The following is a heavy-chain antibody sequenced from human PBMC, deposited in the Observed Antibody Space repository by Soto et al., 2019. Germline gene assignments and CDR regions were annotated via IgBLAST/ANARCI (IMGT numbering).Heavy chain of an antibody. J-gene: IGHJ4*02. Sequence: GGSLRLSCAASGFTFSRYGMHWVRQAPGRGLEWVAVIWYDGSNIYYADSVKGRFTISRDNSKDTLDLQMNSLRAEDTAVYYCASDREQWLVGYYFDYWGQGTLVTVSS. V-gene: IGHV3-33*01. CDR2: IWYDGSNI. CDR1: GFTFSRYG. CDR3: ASDREQWLVGYYFDY. D-gene: IGHD6-19*01.